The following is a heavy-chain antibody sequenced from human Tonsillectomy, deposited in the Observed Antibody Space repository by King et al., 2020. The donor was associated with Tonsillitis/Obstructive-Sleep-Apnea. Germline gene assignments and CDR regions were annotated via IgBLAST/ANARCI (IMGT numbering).Heavy chain of an antibody. CDR2: INHSGST. J-gene: IGHJ4*02. Sequence: VQLQQWGAGLLKPSETLSLTCAVYGGSFSGYYWSWIRQPPGKGLEWIGEINHSGSTNYNPSLKSRVTISVDTSKNQFSLKLSSVTAADTAVYYCASLVQGQQLVGDYLDSGGQGTLAPVSS. D-gene: IGHD6-13*01. CDR1: GGSFSGYY. V-gene: IGHV4-34*01. CDR3: ASLVQGQQLVGDYLDS.